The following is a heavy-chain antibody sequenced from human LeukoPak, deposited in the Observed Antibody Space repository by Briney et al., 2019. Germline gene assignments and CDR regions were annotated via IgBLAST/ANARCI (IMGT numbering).Heavy chain of an antibody. CDR1: GYTFTSYG. CDR3: ARTARDYYDSSGYYPESY. Sequence: ASVTVSCQASGYTFTSYGISWVRQAPGQGLEGMGWISAYNGNTNYAQKLQGRVTMTTDTSTSTAYMELRSLRSDDTAVYYCARTARDYYDSSGYYPESYWGQGTLVTVSS. CDR2: ISAYNGNT. V-gene: IGHV1-18*01. J-gene: IGHJ4*02. D-gene: IGHD3-22*01.